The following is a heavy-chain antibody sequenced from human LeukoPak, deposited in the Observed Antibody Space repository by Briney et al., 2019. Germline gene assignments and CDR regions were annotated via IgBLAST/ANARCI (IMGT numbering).Heavy chain of an antibody. V-gene: IGHV3-30*18. D-gene: IGHD6-19*01. CDR2: ISYDGSNK. Sequence: GRSLRLSCAASGFTFSSYGMHWVRQAPGKGLEWVAVISYDGSNKYYADSVKGRFTISRDNSKNTLYLQMNSLRAEDTAVYYCAKDPTPSSGWWGFDYWGQGTLVTVSS. J-gene: IGHJ4*02. CDR3: AKDPTPSSGWWGFDY. CDR1: GFTFSSYG.